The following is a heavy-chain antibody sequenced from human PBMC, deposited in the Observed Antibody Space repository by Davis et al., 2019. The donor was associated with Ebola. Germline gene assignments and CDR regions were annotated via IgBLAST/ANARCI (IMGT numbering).Heavy chain of an antibody. V-gene: IGHV1-8*01. CDR3: ARLVGEFYFYGMDV. D-gene: IGHD3-10*01. J-gene: IGHJ6*04. Sequence: ASVKVSCKASGYTFTGYDINWVRQATGQGLEWMGWISAYNGNTGYAQKFQGRVTMTRNTSISTAYMELSSLRSEDTAVYYCARLVGEFYFYGMDVWGKGTTVTVSS. CDR2: ISAYNGNT. CDR1: GYTFTGYD.